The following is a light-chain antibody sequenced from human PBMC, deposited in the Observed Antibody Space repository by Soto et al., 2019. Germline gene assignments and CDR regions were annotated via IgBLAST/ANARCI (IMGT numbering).Light chain of an antibody. J-gene: IGLJ3*02. CDR2: EGS. V-gene: IGLV2-23*01. CDR3: CSYAGSSPV. Sequence: QSALTQPASVSGSPGQSITISCNGTSSDVGSYYLVSWYQQHPGKAPKLMIHEGSKRPSGVSNRFSGSKSGNTASLTISGLQAEDEADYYCCSYAGSSPVFGGGTKLTVL. CDR1: SSDVGSYYL.